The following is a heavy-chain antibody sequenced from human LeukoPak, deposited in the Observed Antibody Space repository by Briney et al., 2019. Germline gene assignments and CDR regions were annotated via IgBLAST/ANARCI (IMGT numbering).Heavy chain of an antibody. Sequence: SVKVSCKASGGTFSSYAISWVRQAPGHGLEWMGGIIPIFGTANYAQKFQGRVTITADESTSTAYMELSSLRSEDTAVYYCARQVVVVVAATGPFDYWGQGTLVTVSS. CDR1: GGTFSSYA. D-gene: IGHD2-15*01. J-gene: IGHJ4*02. CDR2: IIPIFGTA. V-gene: IGHV1-69*13. CDR3: ARQVVVVVAATGPFDY.